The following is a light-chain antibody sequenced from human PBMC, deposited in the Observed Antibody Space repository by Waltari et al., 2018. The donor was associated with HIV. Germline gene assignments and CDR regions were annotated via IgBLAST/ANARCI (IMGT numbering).Light chain of an antibody. V-gene: IGLV2-14*01. CDR1: SRHIAGSNH. Sequence: QSALTQPASVSGSPGQSLTISCPCTSRHIAGSNHVSWYQQHPGQVPKPILYDVTIRPSGVSYRFSGSKSGNTASLTISGLQAEDEADYYCSSYTSSSTYVFGTGTKVTVL. CDR2: DVT. J-gene: IGLJ1*01. CDR3: SSYTSSSTYV.